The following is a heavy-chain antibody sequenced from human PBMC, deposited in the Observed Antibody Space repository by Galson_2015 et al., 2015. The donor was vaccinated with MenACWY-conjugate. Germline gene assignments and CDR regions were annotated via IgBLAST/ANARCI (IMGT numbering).Heavy chain of an antibody. CDR2: ITSNGGTT. Sequence: SLRLCCAASGFTFSSYAMHWVRQAPGKGLEYVSAITSNGGTTYYADSVKGRFTISRDNSKNTLDLQMSSLRAEDTAVYYCVKGGTTMAYWYFDLWGRGTLVTVSS. CDR1: GFTFSSYA. J-gene: IGHJ2*01. V-gene: IGHV3-64D*09. D-gene: IGHD1-1*01. CDR3: VKGGTTMAYWYFDL.